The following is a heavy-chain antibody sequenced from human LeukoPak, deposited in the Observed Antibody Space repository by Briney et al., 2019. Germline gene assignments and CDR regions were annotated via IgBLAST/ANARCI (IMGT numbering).Heavy chain of an antibody. CDR3: ARDSVLGAK. CDR2: INPNTGGT. D-gene: IGHD3-10*01. Sequence: ASVKVSCKASGYTLTGYYMHWVRRAPGQGLEWMGRINPNTGGTNYAQNFQGRVTMTRDTSISTAYLDLSSLRSDDTAVYYCARDSVLGAKWGQGTLVTVSS. CDR1: GYTLTGYY. J-gene: IGHJ4*02. V-gene: IGHV1-2*06.